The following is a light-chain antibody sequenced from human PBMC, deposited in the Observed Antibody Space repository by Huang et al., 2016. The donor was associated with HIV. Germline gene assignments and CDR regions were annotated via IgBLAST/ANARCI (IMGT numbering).Light chain of an antibody. CDR3: QQYNDWRET. Sequence: EIVMTQSPATLSVSPGERATLSCRASQSIDSNLAWYQQKPGQAPRLLIYGASTRATGIPARFSGSGSGTELTLTISSLQSEDFAVYYCQQYNDWRETFGQGTKVEIK. V-gene: IGKV3-15*01. CDR2: GAS. J-gene: IGKJ1*01. CDR1: QSIDSN.